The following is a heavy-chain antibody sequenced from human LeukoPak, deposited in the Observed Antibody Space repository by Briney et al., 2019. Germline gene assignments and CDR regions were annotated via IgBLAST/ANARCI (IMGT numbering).Heavy chain of an antibody. V-gene: IGHV1-46*01. CDR3: ASSVVGSDCSGGSCYSWGEMGDY. D-gene: IGHD2-15*01. CDR1: EYTFTRYY. J-gene: IGHJ4*02. CDR2: INPSGGST. Sequence: ASVKVSCKASEYTFTRYYMHWVRQAPGQGLEWMGIINPSGGSTSYAQKFQGRVTMTRDTSTSTVYMELSSLRSEDTAVYYCASSVVGSDCSGGSCYSWGEMGDYWGQGTLVTVSS.